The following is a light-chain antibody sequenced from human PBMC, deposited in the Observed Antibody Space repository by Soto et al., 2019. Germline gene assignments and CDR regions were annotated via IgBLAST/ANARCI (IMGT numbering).Light chain of an antibody. CDR1: QSVTSSF. CDR2: RAS. V-gene: IGKV3-20*01. CDR3: QQYSNSPIT. Sequence: EIVLTQSPGTLSLSPGERATLSCRASQSVTSSFLAWFQQKPGQAPRLLIYRASSRATGILDRFIGSGSGTAFTLTISSLGPEDFPVYYFQQYSNSPITFGQGTRLEMK. J-gene: IGKJ5*01.